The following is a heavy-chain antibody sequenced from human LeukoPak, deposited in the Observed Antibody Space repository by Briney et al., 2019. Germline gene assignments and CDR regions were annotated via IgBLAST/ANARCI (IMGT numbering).Heavy chain of an antibody. Sequence: GGSLRLSCAASGFTFTNYWMSWVRQAPGRGLEWVANIKQDGSENSYVDSVKGRFTISRDNAKNSVYLQMNSLGADDTAVYYCATYSILNAREFRYWGQGTLVTVTS. J-gene: IGHJ1*01. CDR3: ATYSILNAREFRY. CDR1: GFTFTNYW. V-gene: IGHV3-7*01. CDR2: IKQDGSEN. D-gene: IGHD4-11*01.